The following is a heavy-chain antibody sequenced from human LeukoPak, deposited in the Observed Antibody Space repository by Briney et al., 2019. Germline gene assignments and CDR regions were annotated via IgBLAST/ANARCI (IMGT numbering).Heavy chain of an antibody. J-gene: IGHJ6*03. Sequence: ASVKVSCKASGYTFTGYYMHWVRQAPGQGLEWMGWINPNSGGTNYAQKFQGRVTMTRDTSISTAYMELSRLRSDDTAVYYCARAYEDCSSTSCYKRHEYYYYMDVWGKGTTVTVS. CDR2: INPNSGGT. D-gene: IGHD2-2*02. V-gene: IGHV1-2*02. CDR1: GYTFTGYY. CDR3: ARAYEDCSSTSCYKRHEYYYYMDV.